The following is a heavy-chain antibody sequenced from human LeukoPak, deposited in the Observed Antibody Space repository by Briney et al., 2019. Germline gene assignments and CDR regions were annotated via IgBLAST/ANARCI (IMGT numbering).Heavy chain of an antibody. D-gene: IGHD5-18*01. Sequence: SETLSLTCTVSGGSISSYYWSWIRQPPGKGLEWISYTYYSGSTNYNPSLKSRVTISVDTSKNQFSLKLSSVTAADTAVYYCARVGYSSYYYYMDVWGKGTTVTVSS. CDR2: TYYSGST. J-gene: IGHJ6*03. CDR3: ARVGYSSYYYYMDV. V-gene: IGHV4-59*01. CDR1: GGSISSYY.